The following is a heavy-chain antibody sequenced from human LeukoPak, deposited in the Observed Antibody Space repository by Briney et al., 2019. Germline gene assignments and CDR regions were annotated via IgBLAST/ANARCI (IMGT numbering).Heavy chain of an antibody. Sequence: SETLSLTCTVSGGSISSSSYYWGWIRQPPGKGLEWIGSIYYSGSTYYNPSPKSRVTISADTSKNQFSLKLSSVTAADTAVYYCASPLTPLAAAGSDDAFDIWGQGTMVTVSS. V-gene: IGHV4-39*01. CDR3: ASPLTPLAAAGSDDAFDI. D-gene: IGHD6-13*01. CDR1: GGSISSSSYY. J-gene: IGHJ3*02. CDR2: IYYSGST.